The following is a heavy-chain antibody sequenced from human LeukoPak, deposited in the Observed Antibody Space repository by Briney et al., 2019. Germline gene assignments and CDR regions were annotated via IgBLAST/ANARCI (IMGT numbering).Heavy chain of an antibody. CDR2: IRYDGSNK. V-gene: IGHV3-30*02. CDR1: GFTFSSYG. CDR3: AKDHGSGKQLVGLSY. J-gene: IGHJ4*02. Sequence: GGSLRLSCAASGFTFSSYGMDLVRQAPGKGLEWVAFIRYDGSNKYYADSVKGRFTISRDNSKNTLYLQMNSLRAEDTAVYYCAKDHGSGKQLVGLSYWGQGTLVTVSS. D-gene: IGHD6-6*01.